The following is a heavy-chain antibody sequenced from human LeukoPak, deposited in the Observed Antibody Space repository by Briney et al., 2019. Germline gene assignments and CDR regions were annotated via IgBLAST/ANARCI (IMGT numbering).Heavy chain of an antibody. J-gene: IGHJ4*02. CDR1: GFTFSSYR. CDR3: AREGSGVAGHFDY. CDR2: ISSSSSYI. D-gene: IGHD6-19*01. V-gene: IGHV3-21*01. Sequence: PGGSLRLSCAASGFTFSSYRMNWVRRAPGKGLEWVSSISSSSSYIYYADSVKGRFTISRDNAKNSLYLQMNSLRAEDTAVYYCAREGSGVAGHFDYWGQRTLVTVSS.